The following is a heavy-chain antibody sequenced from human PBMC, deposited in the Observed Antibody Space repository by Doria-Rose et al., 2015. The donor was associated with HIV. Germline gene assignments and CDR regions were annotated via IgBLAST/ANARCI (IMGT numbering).Heavy chain of an antibody. V-gene: IGHV2-26*01. D-gene: IGHD6-13*01. J-gene: IGHJ4*02. CDR2: ISSDDER. Sequence: ESGPVLVKPTETLTLTCAVSGGSLSSPGMGVSWIRQPPGKALEWLANISSDDERSYKTSLKSRLTISGGTSKSQVVLTMTDMDPVDTATYYCARIKSSRWYHKYYFDFWGQGTLVIVSA. CDR3: ARIKSSRWYHKYYFDF. CDR1: GGSLSSPGMG.